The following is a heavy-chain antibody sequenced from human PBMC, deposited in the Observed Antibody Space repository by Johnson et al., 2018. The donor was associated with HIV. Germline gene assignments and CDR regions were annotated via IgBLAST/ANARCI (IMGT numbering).Heavy chain of an antibody. V-gene: IGHV3-30*02. J-gene: IGHJ3*02. CDR2: IRYDGSNK. D-gene: IGHD2-15*01. Sequence: QVQLVESGGGVVQPGRSLRLSCAASGFTFSNYGMHWVRQAPGKGLEWVAFIRYDGSNKYYADSVKGRFTISRDNSKNTLYLQMNSLRAVDAAVYYCAKDPGRRVPHAFDIWGQGTMVTVSS. CDR1: GFTFSNYG. CDR3: AKDPGRRVPHAFDI.